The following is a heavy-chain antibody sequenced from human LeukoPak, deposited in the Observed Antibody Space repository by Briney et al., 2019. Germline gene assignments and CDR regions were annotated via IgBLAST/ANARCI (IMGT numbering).Heavy chain of an antibody. Sequence: GGSLRLSCTASGFTFSSYAMSWVRQAPGKGLEWVSAISGSGGRTYYADSVKCRFTISRDNSKNTLYLQMTSLRAEDTAVYYCPKTRLGKPGAFDIWGQGTMVTVSS. CDR1: GFTFSSYA. CDR3: PKTRLGKPGAFDI. J-gene: IGHJ3*02. CDR2: ISGSGGRT. D-gene: IGHD3-10*01. V-gene: IGHV3-23*01.